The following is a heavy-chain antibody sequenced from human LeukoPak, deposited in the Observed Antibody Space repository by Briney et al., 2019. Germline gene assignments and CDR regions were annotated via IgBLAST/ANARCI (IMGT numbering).Heavy chain of an antibody. D-gene: IGHD1-14*01. V-gene: IGHV5-51*01. CDR1: GYSFTSYW. J-gene: IGHJ4*02. CDR2: IYPGDSDT. Sequence: GESLKISCKGSGYSFTSYWIGWGRQMPGKGLEWMGIIYPGDSDTRYSPSFQGQVTTSAAKSISTAYLQWSSLNASDTAMYYCARLLMGTHRRGFDYWGQGTLVTVSS. CDR3: ARLLMGTHRRGFDY.